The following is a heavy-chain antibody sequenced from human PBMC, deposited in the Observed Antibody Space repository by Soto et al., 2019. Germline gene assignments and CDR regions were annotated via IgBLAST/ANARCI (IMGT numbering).Heavy chain of an antibody. D-gene: IGHD6-6*01. J-gene: IGHJ6*02. V-gene: IGHV6-1*01. CDR3: AGGVVQDYYYGMNV. Sequence: SQPLSLTCAISGDSVSSNSAAWNWIRQSPSRGLEWLGRTYYRSKWYNDYAVSVKSRITINPDTSKNQFSLQLNSVTPEDTAVYYCAGGVVQDYYYGMNVWGQGTTVTVSS. CDR1: GDSVSSNSAA. CDR2: TYYRSKWYN.